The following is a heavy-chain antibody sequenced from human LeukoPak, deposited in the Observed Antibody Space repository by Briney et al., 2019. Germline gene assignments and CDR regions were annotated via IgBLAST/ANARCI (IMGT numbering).Heavy chain of an antibody. Sequence: PETLSLTCTVSGGSISSYYWSWIRQPPGKGLKGIGYIYYSGSTNYNPSLKSRVTISVDTSKNQFSLKLSSVTAADTAVYYCARGSYYAHDAFDIWGQGTMVTVSS. J-gene: IGHJ3*02. V-gene: IGHV4-59*01. CDR3: ARGSYYAHDAFDI. CDR2: IYYSGST. D-gene: IGHD1-26*01. CDR1: GGSISSYY.